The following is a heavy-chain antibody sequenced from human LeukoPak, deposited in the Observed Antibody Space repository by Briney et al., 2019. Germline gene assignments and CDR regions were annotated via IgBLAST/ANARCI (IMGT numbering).Heavy chain of an antibody. CDR3: ARDFDYSFLDY. Sequence: GGSLRLSCAASGFAFSAYDMHWVRQAPGKGLEWVAFISYDGSNKYYADSVKGRFTISRDNSKNTMDLQMISLRDEETAVYYCARDFDYSFLDYWGQGTLVTVSS. J-gene: IGHJ4*02. V-gene: IGHV3-30*03. CDR1: GFAFSAYD. CDR2: ISYDGSNK. D-gene: IGHD3-9*01.